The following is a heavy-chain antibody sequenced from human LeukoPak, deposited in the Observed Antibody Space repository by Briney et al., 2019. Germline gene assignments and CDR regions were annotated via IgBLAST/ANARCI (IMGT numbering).Heavy chain of an antibody. CDR2: INAGNGNT. Sequence: GASVKVSCKASGYTFTSYAMHWVRQAPGQRLEWMGWINAGNGNTKYSQKFQGRVTITRDTSASTAYMELSSLRSEDTAVYYCARDRSGHYYYYYGMDVWGQGTTVTVSS. D-gene: IGHD3-3*01. J-gene: IGHJ6*02. CDR1: GYTFTSYA. CDR3: ARDRSGHYYYYYGMDV. V-gene: IGHV1-3*01.